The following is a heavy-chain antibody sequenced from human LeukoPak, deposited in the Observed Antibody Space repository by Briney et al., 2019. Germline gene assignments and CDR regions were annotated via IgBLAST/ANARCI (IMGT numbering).Heavy chain of an antibody. CDR1: GDSTDRSAYY. CDR2: IYYTGNT. D-gene: IGHD2-8*01. J-gene: IGHJ4*02. V-gene: IGHV4-39*07. CDR3: SNFDF. Sequence: PSETLSLTCNIAGDSTDRSAYYWSWVRQPPGRGLEWIGSIYYTGNTYYTPSLKSRVTMSVDPSKNQFSLTLNSMTAADTAVYYCSNFDFWGQGTLVTVSS.